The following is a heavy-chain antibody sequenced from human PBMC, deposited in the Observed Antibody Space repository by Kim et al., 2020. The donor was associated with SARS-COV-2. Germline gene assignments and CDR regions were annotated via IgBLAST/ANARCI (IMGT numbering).Heavy chain of an antibody. J-gene: IGHJ4*02. CDR3: ARGIRSSLDC. V-gene: IGHV3-74*01. D-gene: IGHD6-6*01. Sequence: STSYADSVKGRFTISRDNAKNPLYLQMNGLRAEDTAVYYCARGIRSSLDCWGQGTLVTVSS. CDR2: ST.